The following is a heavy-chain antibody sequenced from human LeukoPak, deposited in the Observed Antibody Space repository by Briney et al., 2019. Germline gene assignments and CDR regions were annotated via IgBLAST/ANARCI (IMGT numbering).Heavy chain of an antibody. Sequence: GESLRLSCAASGFTFSSHWMTWVRQAPEKGLEWVANIKQDGSEKYYVDSVKGRFTISRDNAKNSLYLQLNSLRAEDTAVYYCARAHYGGNSEMGYWGQGTLVTVSS. D-gene: IGHD4-23*01. V-gene: IGHV3-7*01. CDR1: GFTFSSHW. CDR3: ARAHYGGNSEMGY. CDR2: IKQDGSEK. J-gene: IGHJ4*02.